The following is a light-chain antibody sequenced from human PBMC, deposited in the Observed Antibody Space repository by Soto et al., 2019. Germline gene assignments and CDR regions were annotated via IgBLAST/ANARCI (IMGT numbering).Light chain of an antibody. V-gene: IGLV4-69*01. Sequence: QSVLTQSPSASASLGASVKLTCTLSSGHSSYAIAWHQQQPEKGPRYLMKLNSDGSHSKGDGIPDRFSGSSSGAERYLTISSLQSEDEADYYCQTWGTGVVFGGGTKLTV. CDR3: QTWGTGVV. CDR2: LNSDGSH. J-gene: IGLJ2*01. CDR1: SGHSSYA.